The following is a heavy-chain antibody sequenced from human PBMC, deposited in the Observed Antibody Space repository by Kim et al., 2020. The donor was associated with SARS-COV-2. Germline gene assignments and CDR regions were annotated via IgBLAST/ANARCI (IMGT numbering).Heavy chain of an antibody. Sequence: ASVKVSCKASGYTFTSYDINWVRQATGQGLEWMGWMNPNSGNTGYAQKFQGRVTMTRNTSISTAYMELSSLRSEDTAVYYCARGPELRYFDWLQDNWFDHWGQGTLVTVSS. CDR3: ARGPELRYFDWLQDNWFDH. J-gene: IGHJ5*02. CDR2: MNPNSGNT. D-gene: IGHD3-9*01. CDR1: GYTFTSYD. V-gene: IGHV1-8*01.